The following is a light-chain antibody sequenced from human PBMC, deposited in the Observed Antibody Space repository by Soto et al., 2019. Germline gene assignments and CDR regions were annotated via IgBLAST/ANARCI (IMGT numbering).Light chain of an antibody. CDR1: QSVGRR. V-gene: IGKV3-11*01. J-gene: IGKJ1*01. CDR2: DAS. Sequence: EVVLTQSPGTLSLSPGGRATLSCRASQSVGRRLAWYQQSPGQSPRLLIYDASNRATGIPARFSGSGSGTDFTLTISSLEPEDFAVYYCQQRSNWPRTFGQGTKVDIK. CDR3: QQRSNWPRT.